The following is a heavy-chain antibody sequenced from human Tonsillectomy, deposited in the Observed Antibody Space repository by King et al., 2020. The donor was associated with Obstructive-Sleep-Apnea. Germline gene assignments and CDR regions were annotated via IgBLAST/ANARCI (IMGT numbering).Heavy chain of an antibody. J-gene: IGHJ4*02. V-gene: IGHV4-59*08. CDR3: ARLNFGSGSKFDY. Sequence: QLQESGPGLVKPSQTLSLTCTVSGGSISSYYWSWIRQPPGKGLEWIGYIYYSGSTNYNPSLKSRVTISVDTSKNQFSLKLSSVTAADTAVYYCARLNFGSGSKFDYWGQGTLVTVSS. D-gene: IGHD3-10*01. CDR2: IYYSGST. CDR1: GGSISSYY.